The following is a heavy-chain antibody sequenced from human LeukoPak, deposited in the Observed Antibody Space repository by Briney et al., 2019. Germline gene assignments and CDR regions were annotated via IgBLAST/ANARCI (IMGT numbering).Heavy chain of an antibody. Sequence: GGSLRLSCAASGFTFSSYWMSWVRQAPGKGLEWVAVISYDGSNKYYADSVKGRFTISRDNSKNTLYLQMNSLRAEDTAVYYCAKDNHYDILTDWGQGTLVTVSS. V-gene: IGHV3-30*18. CDR1: GFTFSSYW. CDR3: AKDNHYDILTD. CDR2: ISYDGSNK. J-gene: IGHJ4*02. D-gene: IGHD3-9*01.